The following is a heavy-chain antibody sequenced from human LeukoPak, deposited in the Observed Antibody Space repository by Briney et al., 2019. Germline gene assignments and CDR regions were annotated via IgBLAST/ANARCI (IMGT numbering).Heavy chain of an antibody. CDR2: FDSENNKI. Sequence: GASVKVSCKISGYSLSDLSIHWVREAPGEGREWMGGFDSENNKIVYSQKFQGRVTITGDTSADTAYMELTSLRSEDTAVYFCATDRVYRSSGRSWGFFDYWGQGTLVIVSS. D-gene: IGHD6-19*01. V-gene: IGHV1-24*01. CDR1: GYSLSDLS. CDR3: ATDRVYRSSGRSWGFFDY. J-gene: IGHJ4*02.